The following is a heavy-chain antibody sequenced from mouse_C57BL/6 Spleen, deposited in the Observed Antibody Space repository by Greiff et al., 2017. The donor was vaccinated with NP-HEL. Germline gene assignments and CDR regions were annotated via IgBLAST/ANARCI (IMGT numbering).Heavy chain of an antibody. D-gene: IGHD2-3*01. Sequence: QVQLQQPGAELVMPGASVKLSCKASGYTFTSYWMHWVKQRPGQGLEWIGEIDPSDSYTNYNQKFKGKSTLTVDKSSSTAYMQLSSLTSEDSAVYYCARGYDGDYWGQGTTLTVSS. CDR1: GYTFTSYW. V-gene: IGHV1-69*01. CDR3: ARGYDGDY. J-gene: IGHJ2*01. CDR2: IDPSDSYT.